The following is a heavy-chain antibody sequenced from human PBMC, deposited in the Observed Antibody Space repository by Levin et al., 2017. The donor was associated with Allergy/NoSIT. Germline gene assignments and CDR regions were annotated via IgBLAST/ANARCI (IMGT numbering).Heavy chain of an antibody. CDR2: ISGSFDDT. CDR1: GFTFSNYA. CDR3: TKDGRSSGSYYDYFHY. Sequence: GESLKISCAASGFTFSNYAMSWVRQTPGRGLEWVSTISGSFDDTYNADSVKGRFTISRDNSKNTLYRQIHSLRAEDTAIYVCTKDGRSSGSYYDYFHYWGQGTLVTVSS. J-gene: IGHJ4*02. D-gene: IGHD1-26*01. V-gene: IGHV3-23*01.